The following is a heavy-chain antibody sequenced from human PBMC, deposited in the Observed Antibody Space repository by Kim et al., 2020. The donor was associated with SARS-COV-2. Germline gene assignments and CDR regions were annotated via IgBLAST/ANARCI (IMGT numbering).Heavy chain of an antibody. Sequence: ASVKVSCKASGYTFTSYDINWVRQATGQGLEWMGWMNPNSGNTGYAQKFQGRVTMTRNTSISTAYMELSSLRSEDTAVYYCAKEAAASAPNFDYWGQGTLVTVSS. J-gene: IGHJ4*02. CDR1: GYTFTSYD. CDR3: AKEAAASAPNFDY. CDR2: MNPNSGNT. V-gene: IGHV1-8*01. D-gene: IGHD6-13*01.